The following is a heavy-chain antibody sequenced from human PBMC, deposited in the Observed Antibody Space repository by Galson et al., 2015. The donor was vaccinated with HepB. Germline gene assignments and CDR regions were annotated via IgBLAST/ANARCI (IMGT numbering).Heavy chain of an antibody. Sequence: SLRLSCAASGFTFSSYSMNWVRQAPGKGLEWVSYISSSSSTICYADSVKGRFTISRDNAKNSLYLQMNSLRDEDTAVCYCARTYCSGCSCYRDAFDIWGQGTMVTVSS. CDR2: ISSSSSTI. CDR1: GFTFSSYS. V-gene: IGHV3-48*02. J-gene: IGHJ3*02. D-gene: IGHD2-15*01. CDR3: ARTYCSGCSCYRDAFDI.